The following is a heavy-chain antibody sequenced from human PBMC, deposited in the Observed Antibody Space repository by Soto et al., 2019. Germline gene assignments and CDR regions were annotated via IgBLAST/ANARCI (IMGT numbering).Heavy chain of an antibody. V-gene: IGHV3-23*01. Sequence: GVSLRLLCPSSGFKINNFAMSCIRLPPGKGLEWVSHISSSGDSRDYADPVRGRFTISRDNSKNVLFLQMNSLRADDTATYYCAKDPPSPWTANWVDPWGKGILVNTSS. CDR1: GFKINNFA. J-gene: IGHJ5*02. D-gene: IGHD5-12*01. CDR3: AKDPPSPWTANWVDP. CDR2: ISSSGDSR.